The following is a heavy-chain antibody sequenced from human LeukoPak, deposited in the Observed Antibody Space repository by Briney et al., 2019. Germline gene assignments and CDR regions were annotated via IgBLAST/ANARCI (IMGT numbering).Heavy chain of an antibody. Sequence: GGSLRLSCAASGFTFSSYGMHWVRQAPGKGLEWVAVISYDGSNKYYADSVKGRFTISRDNSKNTLYLQMNSLRAEDTAVYYCAKGPLRYFDWLFNGGLFDYWGQGTLATVSS. CDR1: GFTFSSYG. CDR3: AKGPLRYFDWLFNGGLFDY. CDR2: ISYDGSNK. J-gene: IGHJ4*02. D-gene: IGHD3-9*01. V-gene: IGHV3-30*18.